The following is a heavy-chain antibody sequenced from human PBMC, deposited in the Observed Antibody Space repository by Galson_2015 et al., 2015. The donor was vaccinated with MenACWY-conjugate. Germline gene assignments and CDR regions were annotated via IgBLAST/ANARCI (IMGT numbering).Heavy chain of an antibody. Sequence: LRLSCAASGFLFSSYCMNWVRQAPGRGLEGVSSISSSSSYIYYADSVKDRFTISRDNARNSLYLQMNSLRAEDTAVYYCARSSVTFDSSGYYYVLGGQGTQVTVSS. J-gene: IGHJ4*02. CDR1: GFLFSSYC. D-gene: IGHD3-22*01. CDR2: ISSSSSYI. CDR3: ARSSVTFDSSGYYYVL. V-gene: IGHV3-21*01.